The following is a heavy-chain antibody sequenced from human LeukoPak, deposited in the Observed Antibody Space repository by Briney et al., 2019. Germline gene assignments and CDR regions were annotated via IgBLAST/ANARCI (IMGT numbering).Heavy chain of an antibody. D-gene: IGHD6-13*01. V-gene: IGHV3-53*05. CDR1: GFSVSSNY. CDR3: ATTMAAVAYYFDY. J-gene: IGHJ4*02. Sequence: GGSLRLSCAASGFSVSSNYMTWVRQLPGKGLEWVSVMYSGGGTYYADSVRGRFTITRDNSKNTAYLQMNSLRAIDTAVYYCATTMAAVAYYFDYWGQGALVTVSS. CDR2: MYSGGGT.